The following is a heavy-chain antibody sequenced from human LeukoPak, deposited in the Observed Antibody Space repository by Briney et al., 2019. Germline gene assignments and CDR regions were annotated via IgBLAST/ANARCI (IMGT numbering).Heavy chain of an antibody. J-gene: IGHJ4*02. CDR3: AKDVKYYFDSSGFYYPFDY. D-gene: IGHD3-22*01. Sequence: GGSLRLSCAACGFTFSIYGMHWVRQAPGKGLEWVAVIWYDGSNKYYADSVKGRFTISRDNSKNTLYLQMNSLRAEDTAVYYCAKDVKYYFDSSGFYYPFDYWGQGTLVTVSS. V-gene: IGHV3-33*06. CDR1: GFTFSIYG. CDR2: IWYDGSNK.